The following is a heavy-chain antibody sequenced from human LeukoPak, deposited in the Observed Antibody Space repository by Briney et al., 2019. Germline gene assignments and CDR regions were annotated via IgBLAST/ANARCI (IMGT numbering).Heavy chain of an antibody. J-gene: IGHJ4*02. D-gene: IGHD6-13*01. CDR3: AKDLAAGTSN. CDR2: VSGSGAGT. CDR1: GFTFSSYA. Sequence: GGSLRLSCAASGFTFSSYAMHWVRQAPGKGLEWVSAVSGSGAGTYYADSMKGRFTISRDNSKNMLYLQMNSLRAEDTAVYYCAKDLAAGTSNWGQGTLVTVSS. V-gene: IGHV3-23*01.